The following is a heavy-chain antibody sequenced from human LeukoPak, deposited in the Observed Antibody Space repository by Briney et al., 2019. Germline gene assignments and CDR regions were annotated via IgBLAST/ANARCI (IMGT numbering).Heavy chain of an antibody. D-gene: IGHD3-16*01. J-gene: IGHJ2*01. V-gene: IGHV4-59*01. CDR1: GGSISSYY. CDR2: IYYSGST. CDR3: ARGLELRLGELMFDL. Sequence: SETLSLTCTASGGSISSYYWSWIRQPPGKGLEWIGYIYYSGSTTYNPSLKSRVTVSVATSKNQFSLKLSSVTAADTAVYYCARGLELRLGELMFDLWGRGTLVTVSS.